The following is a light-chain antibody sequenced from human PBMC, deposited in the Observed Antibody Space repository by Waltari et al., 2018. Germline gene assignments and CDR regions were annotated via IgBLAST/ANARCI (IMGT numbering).Light chain of an antibody. Sequence: DIEMTQSPEFLAVSLGETSTISLSPSQSVLYSSDNKEYIAWYQHKAGHPPKLLVYWASTRQSGVPDRFSGSGSGTHFSLTITGLQADDAAVYTCHQYYTTPWTFGQGTKVEVK. CDR1: QSVLYSSDNKEY. V-gene: IGKV4-1*01. J-gene: IGKJ1*01. CDR3: HQYYTTPWT. CDR2: WAS.